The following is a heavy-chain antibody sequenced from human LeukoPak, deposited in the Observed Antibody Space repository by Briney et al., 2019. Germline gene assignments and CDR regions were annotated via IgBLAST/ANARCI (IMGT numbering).Heavy chain of an antibody. CDR2: ISPNGETT. V-gene: IGHV3-74*01. CDR1: GFTFGSYD. CDR3: VRGTSAWRGVDY. D-gene: IGHD6-19*01. J-gene: IGHJ4*02. Sequence: GTSLRLSCAASGFTFGSYDLHWVRQAPGKGLVWVTNISPNGETTYYADSVKGRFTISRDNAKNTLYLEMNGLRAEDTAIYYCVRGTSAWRGVDYWGQGTLVNVPS.